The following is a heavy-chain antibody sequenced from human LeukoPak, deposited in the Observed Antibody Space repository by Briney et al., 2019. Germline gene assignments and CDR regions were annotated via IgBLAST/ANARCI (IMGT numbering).Heavy chain of an antibody. V-gene: IGHV4-61*02. CDR2: IYTSGST. J-gene: IGHJ6*02. CDR1: AGSVSSGSYY. CDR3: ARVHYDFWSGYGMDV. D-gene: IGHD3-3*01. Sequence: SQTLSLTCTVSAGSVSSGSYYWSWIRQPAGKGLAWIGRIYTSGSTNYNPSLKSRVTISVDTSKNQFSLKLSSVTAADTAVYHCARVHYDFWSGYGMDVWGQGATVTVSS.